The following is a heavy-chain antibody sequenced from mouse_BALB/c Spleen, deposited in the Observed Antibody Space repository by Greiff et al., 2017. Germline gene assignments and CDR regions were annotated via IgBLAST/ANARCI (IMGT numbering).Heavy chain of an antibody. CDR3: AREGYGYSY. D-gene: IGHD1-2*01. V-gene: IGHV5-6-5*01. CDR2: ISSGGST. CDR1: GFTFSSYA. J-gene: IGHJ3*01. Sequence: DVKLVESGGGLVKPGGSLKLSCAASGFTFSSYAMSWVRQTPEKRLEWVASISSGGSTYYPDSVKGRFTISRDNARNILYLQMSSLRSEDTAMYYCAREGYGYSYWGQGTLVTVSA.